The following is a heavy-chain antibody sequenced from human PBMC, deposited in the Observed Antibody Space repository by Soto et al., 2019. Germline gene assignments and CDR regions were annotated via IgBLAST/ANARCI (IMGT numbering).Heavy chain of an antibody. J-gene: IGHJ6*02. CDR2: INAGNGNT. CDR1: GYTFTSYA. Sequence: ASVKVSCKASGYTFTSYAMHWVRQAPGQRLEWMGWINAGNGNTKYSQKFQGRVTITRDTSASTAYMELSSLRSEDTAVYYCARDSRSVALKNYYYYGMDVWGQGTTVTVSS. CDR3: ARDSRSVALKNYYYYGMDV. V-gene: IGHV1-3*01. D-gene: IGHD6-19*01.